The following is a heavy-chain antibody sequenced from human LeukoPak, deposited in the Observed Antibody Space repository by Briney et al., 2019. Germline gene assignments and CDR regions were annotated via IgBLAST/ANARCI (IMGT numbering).Heavy chain of an antibody. CDR2: NT. J-gene: IGHJ1*01. D-gene: IGHD2-2*01. CDR3: ARRPTRYCSSTSCSPVGSYFQH. Sequence: SETLSLTCTVSGASISSSTYYWGWIRQPPGKGLEWIGSNTYYNPSLKSRVTISLDTSKNQFSLKLSSLTAADTAVYYCARRPTRYCSSTSCSPVGSYFQHWGQGTLVTVSS. V-gene: IGHV4-39*01. CDR1: GASISSSTYY.